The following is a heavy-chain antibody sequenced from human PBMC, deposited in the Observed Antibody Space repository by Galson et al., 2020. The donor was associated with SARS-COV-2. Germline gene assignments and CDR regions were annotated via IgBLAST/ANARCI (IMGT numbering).Heavy chain of an antibody. CDR2: IRANGERT. Sequence: ESLKISCLVSWFTFNVYSMHWVRQAPGQGLEYVSGIRANGERTFYADSVKGRFTISRDDSKKSLYLQMSSLEPEDTAVYYCVKDLIAVAGDSWGQGTRVTVSS. CDR1: WFTFNVYS. J-gene: IGHJ5*02. V-gene: IGHV3-64D*08. D-gene: IGHD6-19*01. CDR3: VKDLIAVAGDS.